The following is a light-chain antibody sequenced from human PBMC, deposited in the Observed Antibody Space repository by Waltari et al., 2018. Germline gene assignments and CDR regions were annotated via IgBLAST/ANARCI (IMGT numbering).Light chain of an antibody. CDR2: EVS. J-gene: IGLJ3*02. CDR3: NSYTNSSTWV. CDR1: SSDVGGYKY. Sequence: QSALTQPASVSGSPGQSITIPCTGTSSDVGGYKYVSWYQQHPGKAPKLIIYEVSTRPSGTSNRFSGSKSGNTASLTISGLQADEEAEYYCNSYTNSSTWVFGGGTKLTVL. V-gene: IGLV2-14*01.